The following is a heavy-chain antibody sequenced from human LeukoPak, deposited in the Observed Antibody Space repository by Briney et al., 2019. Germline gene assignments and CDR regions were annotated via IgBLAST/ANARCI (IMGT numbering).Heavy chain of an antibody. V-gene: IGHV4-34*01. CDR2: INHSGYT. Sequence: SETLSLTCGVSGVSFNDYYWSWVRQTPGKGLEWIGEINHSGYTNDSPSLKSRVTLSIDTSRKQFSLNLRSVTVADTGIYYCTRMTTGHDYWGQGTLVTVSS. J-gene: IGHJ4*02. CDR1: GVSFNDYY. CDR3: TRMTTGHDY. D-gene: IGHD4-17*01.